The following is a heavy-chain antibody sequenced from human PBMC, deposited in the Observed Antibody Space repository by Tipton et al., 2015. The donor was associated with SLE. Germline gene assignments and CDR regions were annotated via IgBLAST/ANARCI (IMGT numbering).Heavy chain of an antibody. CDR3: ARRDPLYYYMDV. V-gene: IGHV4-61*02. Sequence: TLSLTCTVSGGSISSGNYYWTWIRQPAGKGLEWIGRVHSSGTTIYNPSLKSRVTISADTSNNQFSLKLTSVTAADTAVYYCARRDPLYYYMDVWGRGTTVTVSS. J-gene: IGHJ6*03. CDR2: VHSSGTT. CDR1: GGSISSGNYY. D-gene: IGHD2-21*01.